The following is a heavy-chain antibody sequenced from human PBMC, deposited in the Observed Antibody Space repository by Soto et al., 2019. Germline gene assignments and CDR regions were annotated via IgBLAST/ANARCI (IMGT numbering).Heavy chain of an antibody. J-gene: IGHJ6*02. D-gene: IGHD2-15*01. CDR3: AREILSPDFYFHGMDV. Sequence: QGQLVQSGAEVKKPGASVKVSCKASGYTFTSYGISWVRQAPGQGLEWMGWISAKKGNTKYAQKFQGRVTMTTDTYKSTAYMELRSLRSDDTAVYYCAREILSPDFYFHGMDVWGQGTTVTVSS. CDR2: ISAKKGNT. CDR1: GYTFTSYG. V-gene: IGHV1-18*04.